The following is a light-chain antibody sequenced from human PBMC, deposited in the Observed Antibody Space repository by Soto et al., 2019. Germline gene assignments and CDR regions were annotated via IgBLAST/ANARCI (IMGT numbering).Light chain of an antibody. CDR2: GDS. CDR3: QKSYSNPLT. V-gene: IGKV1-39*01. CDR1: ETITRY. Sequence: DIQMTQSPSSLSASIGETVIISCRASETITRYLNWYQSKTGKAPRLLISGDSSLQSGVPSRFSGSYSETDLNLTIRSLQPEDFATYYCQKSYSNPLTFGGGTKVDIK. J-gene: IGKJ4*01.